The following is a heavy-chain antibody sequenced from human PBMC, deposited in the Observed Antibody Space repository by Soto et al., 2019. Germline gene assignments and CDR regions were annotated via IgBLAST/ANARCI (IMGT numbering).Heavy chain of an antibody. J-gene: IGHJ4*02. D-gene: IGHD3-16*02. CDR1: GFTFSSYA. CDR2: ISGSGGST. V-gene: IGHV3-23*01. Sequence: GGSLRLSCAASGFTFSSYAMSWVRQAPGKGLEWVSAISGSGGSTYYADSVKGRFTISRDNSKNTLYLQMNSLRAEDTAVYYCSSAPLPSFGGVIVFDYWGQGTLVTVSS. CDR3: SSAPLPSFGGVIVFDY.